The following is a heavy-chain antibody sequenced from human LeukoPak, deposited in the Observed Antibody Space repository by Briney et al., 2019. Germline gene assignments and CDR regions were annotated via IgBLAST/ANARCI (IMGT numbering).Heavy chain of an antibody. D-gene: IGHD3-22*01. Sequence: GGSLRLSCAASGFTFSSYWMHWVRQAPGKGLVWVSRIKSDGSTNYADSVKGRFTISRDNAKNTLSLQMNSLRAEDTGVYYCARAPSEIGGYYPDNLRHRGEGTLVTVSS. CDR2: IKSDGST. J-gene: IGHJ1*01. CDR3: ARAPSEIGGYYPDNLRH. V-gene: IGHV3-74*01. CDR1: GFTFSSYW.